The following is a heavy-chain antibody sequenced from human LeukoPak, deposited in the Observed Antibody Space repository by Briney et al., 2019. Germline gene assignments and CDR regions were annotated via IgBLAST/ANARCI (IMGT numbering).Heavy chain of an antibody. CDR2: ISSSSSYI. J-gene: IGHJ5*02. CDR3: ARTPYYDILTGYANWFDP. V-gene: IGHV3-21*01. D-gene: IGHD3-9*01. CDR1: GFTFSIYW. Sequence: GGSLRLSCAASGFTFSIYWMSWVRQAPGKGLEWVSSISSSSSYIYYADSVKGRFTISRDNAKNSLYLQMNSLRAEDTAVYYCARTPYYDILTGYANWFDPWGQGTLVTVSS.